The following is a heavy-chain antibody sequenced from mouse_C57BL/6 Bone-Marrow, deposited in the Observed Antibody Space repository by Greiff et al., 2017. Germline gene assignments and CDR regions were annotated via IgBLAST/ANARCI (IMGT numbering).Heavy chain of an antibody. CDR1: GYTFTGYW. D-gene: IGHD1-1*01. Sequence: QVQLQQSGAELMKPGASVKLSCKATGYTFTGYWIEWVKQRPGHGLEWIGEILPGSGSTNYNEKFKGKASFTADTSSNTAYMQLSSLTTEDSAIYYCASGEKFYYYPLGFAYWGQGTLVTVSA. CDR2: ILPGSGST. V-gene: IGHV1-9*01. J-gene: IGHJ3*01. CDR3: ASGEKFYYYPLGFAY.